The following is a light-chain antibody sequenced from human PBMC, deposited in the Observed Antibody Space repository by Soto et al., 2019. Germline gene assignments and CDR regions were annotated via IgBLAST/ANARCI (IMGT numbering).Light chain of an antibody. CDR2: AS. CDR1: QDIRDY. J-gene: IGKJ1*01. V-gene: IGKV1-17*03. CDR3: LHYHSYPRT. Sequence: DIQMTQFPSAMSASVGDRVTITCRASQDIRDYLAWFQHKPGNVPKRMIYASTLQSGVPSRFSGSGSGTEFTRTITGLQPEDFATYYCLHYHSYPRTFGRGTKVEIK.